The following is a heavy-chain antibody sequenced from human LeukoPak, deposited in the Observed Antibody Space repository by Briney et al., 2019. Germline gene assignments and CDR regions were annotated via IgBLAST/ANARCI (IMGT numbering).Heavy chain of an antibody. V-gene: IGHV3-33*08. Sequence: PGGSLRLSCAASGFTFSSFTLHWVRQAPGKGLEWVAVIWYDGSFKYYADSVKDRFTISRDNSKNTLYLQMNSLRAEDTGVYYCARAVGPYDYWGQGTLVTVSS. D-gene: IGHD3-10*01. CDR1: GFTFSSFT. J-gene: IGHJ4*02. CDR3: ARAVGPYDY. CDR2: IWYDGSFK.